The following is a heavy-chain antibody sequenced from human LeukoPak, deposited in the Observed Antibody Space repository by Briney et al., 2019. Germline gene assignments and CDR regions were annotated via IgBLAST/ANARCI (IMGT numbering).Heavy chain of an antibody. CDR3: ASSLAYCGGDCYPGAFDI. CDR2: INPNSGGT. J-gene: IGHJ3*02. D-gene: IGHD2-21*02. CDR1: GHSFTGYY. Sequence: GASVKVSCKASGHSFTGYYMHWVRQAPGNGLEWMGWINPNSGGTNYAQKFQGRVTMTRDTSISTAYMELSRLRSDDTAVYYCASSLAYCGGDCYPGAFDIWGQGTMVTVSS. V-gene: IGHV1-2*02.